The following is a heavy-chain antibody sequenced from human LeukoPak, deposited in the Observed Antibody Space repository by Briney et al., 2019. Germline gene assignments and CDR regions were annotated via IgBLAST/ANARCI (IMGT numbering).Heavy chain of an antibody. V-gene: IGHV3-7*03. Sequence: GGSLRLSCAASGFTFSSYGMSWVRQAPGKGLEWVANIKQDGSEKHYVGSVKGRFTISRDNAKNSLSLQMNSLRAEDTALYYCARAYSNYYYYYMDVWGKGTTVTVSS. CDR2: IKQDGSEK. CDR1: GFTFSSYG. CDR3: ARAYSNYYYYYMDV. D-gene: IGHD4-11*01. J-gene: IGHJ6*03.